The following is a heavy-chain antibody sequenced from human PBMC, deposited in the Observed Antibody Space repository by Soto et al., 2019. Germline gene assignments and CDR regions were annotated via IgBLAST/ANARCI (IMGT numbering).Heavy chain of an antibody. CDR1: GYTFTSYA. J-gene: IGHJ3*01. Sequence: ASVKVSCKASGYTFTSYAMHWVRQAPGQRLEWMGWINAGNGNTKYSQKFQGRVTITRDTSASTAYMELSSLRSEDTAVYYCAREGGNNIVVVQADPKADAFDLWGQGTTVTRSS. V-gene: IGHV1-3*01. CDR2: INAGNGNT. D-gene: IGHD2-2*01. CDR3: AREGGNNIVVVQADPKADAFDL.